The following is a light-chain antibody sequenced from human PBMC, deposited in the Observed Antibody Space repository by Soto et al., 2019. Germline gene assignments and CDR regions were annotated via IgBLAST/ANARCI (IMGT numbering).Light chain of an antibody. V-gene: IGLV2-11*01. J-gene: IGLJ1*01. CDR2: DVS. CDR3: CSYAGRDTLYV. Sequence: QSVLTQPRSVSGSPGQSVTISCTGTSTDVGGYNYVSWYQQHPGKVPKLMLYDVSRWPSGVPDRFSGSKSGNTASLTISGLQAEDEADYYCCSYAGRDTLYVFGTGTKVTVL. CDR1: STDVGGYNY.